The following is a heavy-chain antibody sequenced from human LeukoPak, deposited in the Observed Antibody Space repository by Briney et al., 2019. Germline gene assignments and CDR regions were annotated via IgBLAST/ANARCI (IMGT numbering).Heavy chain of an antibody. CDR3: AQTGVVIIGNWFDP. CDR2: IYHSGST. Sequence: PSETLSLTCTVSGCSISSGYYWGWLRQPPGKGLAWFGSIYHSGSTYYNPSLKSRVTISVDTSKNQFSLKLSSVPAADTAVYYCAQTGVVIIGNWFDPWGQGTLVTVSS. V-gene: IGHV4-38-2*02. D-gene: IGHD3-3*01. J-gene: IGHJ5*02. CDR1: GCSISSGYY.